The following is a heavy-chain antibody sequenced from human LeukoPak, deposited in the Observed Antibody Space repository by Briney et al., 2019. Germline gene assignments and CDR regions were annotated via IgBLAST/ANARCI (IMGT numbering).Heavy chain of an antibody. CDR1: GFTFSSYS. Sequence: GGPLRLSCAASGFTFSSYSMNWVRQAPGKGLEWVSYISSSSSTIYYADSVKGRFTISRDNAKNSLYLQMNSLRDEDTAVYYCARDGSAMITFGGVIVIPNNWFDPWGQGTLVTVSS. V-gene: IGHV3-48*02. J-gene: IGHJ5*02. D-gene: IGHD3-16*02. CDR3: ARDGSAMITFGGVIVIPNNWFDP. CDR2: ISSSSSTI.